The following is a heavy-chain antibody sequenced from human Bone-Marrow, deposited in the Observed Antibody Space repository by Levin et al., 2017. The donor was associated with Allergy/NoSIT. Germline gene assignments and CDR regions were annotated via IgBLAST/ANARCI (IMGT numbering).Heavy chain of an antibody. J-gene: IGHJ6*02. V-gene: IGHV3-7*01. D-gene: IGHD4-11*01. CDR3: ARAGDEYSKYPIIGEYGMDV. CDR2: IKQEGSEK. CDR1: GFTFSDYW. Sequence: PGGSLRLSCGASGFTFSDYWMNWVRQAPGKGLEWVANIKQEGSEKSYVDSVKGRFTISRDNAKNSVDLVMNSLRAEDTAVYYCARAGDEYSKYPIIGEYGMDVWGQGTTVIVS.